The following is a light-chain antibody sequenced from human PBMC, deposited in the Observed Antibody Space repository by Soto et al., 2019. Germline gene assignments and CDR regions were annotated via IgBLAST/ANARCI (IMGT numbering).Light chain of an antibody. CDR3: QSYDSSVTLRV. CDR1: SSNIGAGYD. CDR2: GNS. V-gene: IGLV1-40*01. J-gene: IGLJ1*01. Sequence: QSVLTQPPSVSGAPGQRVTITCTGSSSNIGAGYDVHWYQQLPGTAPKLLIYGNSNRPSGVPDRFSGSKSGTSASLAITGLQLDDEADYYCQSYDSSVTLRVFGTGTKVTVL.